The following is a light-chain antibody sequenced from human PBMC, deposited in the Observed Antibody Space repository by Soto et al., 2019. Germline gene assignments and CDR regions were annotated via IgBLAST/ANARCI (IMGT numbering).Light chain of an antibody. CDR1: QYINTR. V-gene: IGKV3-20*01. J-gene: IGKJ3*01. Sequence: EIVLTQSPATLSSFPGDRVTLSCRASQYINTRLAWYQHRPGQAPRVLIYGTSIRASGVPERFSGGGSGTDFTLTITRLEPEDFAVYYCQQYGSSLFTFGPGTKVDIK. CDR3: QQYGSSLFT. CDR2: GTS.